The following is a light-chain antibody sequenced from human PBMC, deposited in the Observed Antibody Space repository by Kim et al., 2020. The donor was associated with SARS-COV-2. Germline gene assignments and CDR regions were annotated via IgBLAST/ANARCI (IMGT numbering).Light chain of an antibody. V-gene: IGLV3-1*01. CDR3: QAWDSSTAVV. CDR2: QDS. J-gene: IGLJ2*01. Sequence: PGQTASITCSGDKLGDKYACWYKQKPGQSPVLVIYQDSKRPSGIPERFSGSNTWNTATLPISGTQAMDEADYYCQAWDSSTAVVFGGGTKLTVL. CDR1: KLGDKY.